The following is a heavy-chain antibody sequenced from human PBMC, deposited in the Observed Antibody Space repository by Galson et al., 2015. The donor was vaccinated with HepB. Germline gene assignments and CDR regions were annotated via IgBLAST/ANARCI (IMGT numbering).Heavy chain of an antibody. J-gene: IGHJ4*02. CDR1: GFTFSSYS. V-gene: IGHV3-21*01. CDR2: ISSSSSYI. Sequence: SLRLSCAASGFTFSSYSMNWVRQAPGKGLEWVSSISSSSSYIYYADSVKGRFTISRDNAKNSLYLQMNSLRAEDTAVYYCARDLGVDDYGDHRYWGQGTLVTVSS. CDR3: ARDLGVDDYGDHRY. D-gene: IGHD4-17*01.